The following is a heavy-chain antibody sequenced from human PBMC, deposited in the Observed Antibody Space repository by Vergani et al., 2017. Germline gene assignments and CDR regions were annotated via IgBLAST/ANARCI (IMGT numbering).Heavy chain of an antibody. CDR1: GFTFSSYW. J-gene: IGHJ3*02. CDR2: IKQDGSEK. Sequence: EVQLVESGGGLVQPGGSLRLSCAASGFTFSSYWMSWVRQAPGKGLEWVANIKQDGSEKYYVDSVKGRFTISRDNAKNSLYLQMNSLRAEDTAVYYCARCVGDYDFWSLVTPHGAFDIWGQGTMVTVSS. D-gene: IGHD3-3*01. CDR3: ARCVGDYDFWSLVTPHGAFDI. V-gene: IGHV3-7*01.